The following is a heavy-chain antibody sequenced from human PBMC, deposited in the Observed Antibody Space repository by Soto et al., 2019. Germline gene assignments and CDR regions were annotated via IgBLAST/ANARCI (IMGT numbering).Heavy chain of an antibody. CDR1: GFTFSSYA. CDR3: AKEAIAAAGTRKPYFDY. J-gene: IGHJ4*02. V-gene: IGHV3-23*01. D-gene: IGHD6-13*01. CDR2: ISGSGGST. Sequence: LRLSCAASGFTFSSYAMSWVRQAPGKGLEWVSVISGSGGSTYYADSVKGRFTISRDNSKNTLYLQMNSLRAEDTAVYYCAKEAIAAAGTRKPYFDYWGQGTLVTVSS.